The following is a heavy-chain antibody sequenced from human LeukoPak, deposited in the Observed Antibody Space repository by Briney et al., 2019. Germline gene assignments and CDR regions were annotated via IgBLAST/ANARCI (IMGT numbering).Heavy chain of an antibody. CDR3: AKDYYDSSGLNWFDP. CDR2: ISGSGGST. J-gene: IGHJ5*02. Sequence: PGGSLRLSCAASGFTVSSNYMSWVRQAPGKGLEWVSAISGSGGSTYYADSVKGRFTISRDNSKNTLYLQMNSLRAEDTAVYYCAKDYYDSSGLNWFDPWGQGTLVTVSS. D-gene: IGHD3-22*01. V-gene: IGHV3-23*01. CDR1: GFTVSSNY.